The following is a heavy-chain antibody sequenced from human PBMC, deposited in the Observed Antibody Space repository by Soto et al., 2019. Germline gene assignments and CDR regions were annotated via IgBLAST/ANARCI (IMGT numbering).Heavy chain of an antibody. CDR2: ISSSSSYI. V-gene: IGHV3-21*01. D-gene: IGHD4-17*01. CDR3: ARDLLTGKDQPTVTKYGIGSY. J-gene: IGHJ4*02. CDR1: GFTFSSYA. Sequence: EVQLLESGGGLVQPGGSLRLSCAASGFTFSSYAMSWVRQAPGKGLEWVSSISSSSSYIYYADSVKGRFTISRDNAKNSLYLQMNSLRAEDTAVYYCARDLLTGKDQPTVTKYGIGSYWGQGTLVTVSS.